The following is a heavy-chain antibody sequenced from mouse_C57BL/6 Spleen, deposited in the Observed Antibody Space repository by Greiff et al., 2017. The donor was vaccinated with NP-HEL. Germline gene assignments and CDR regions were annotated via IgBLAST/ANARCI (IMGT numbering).Heavy chain of an antibody. J-gene: IGHJ3*01. D-gene: IGHD1-1*01. V-gene: IGHV5-17*01. CDR3: ARPHYYGSSSWFAY. CDR1: GFTFSDYG. Sequence: DVMLVESGGGLVKPGGSLKLSCAASGFTFSDYGMHWVRQAPEKGLEWVAYISRGSSTIYYADTVKGRFTISRDTAKNTLFLQMTSLRSEDTAMYYCARPHYYGSSSWFAYWGQGTLVTVSA. CDR2: ISRGSSTI.